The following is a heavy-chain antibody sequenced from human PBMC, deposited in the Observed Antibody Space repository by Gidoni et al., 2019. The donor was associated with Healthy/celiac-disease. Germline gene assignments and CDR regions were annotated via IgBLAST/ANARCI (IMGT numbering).Heavy chain of an antibody. D-gene: IGHD3-22*01. J-gene: IGHJ5*02. V-gene: IGHV3-23*01. Sequence: EVQLLESGGGLVQPGGSLRLSCAASGFTFSSYAMSWVRQAPGKGLAWVSAISGSGGSTYYADSVKGRFTISRDNSKNTLYLQMNSLRAEDTAVYYCAKDNPMIVVVITTVGWFDPWGQGTLVTVSS. CDR1: GFTFSSYA. CDR3: AKDNPMIVVVITTVGWFDP. CDR2: ISGSGGST.